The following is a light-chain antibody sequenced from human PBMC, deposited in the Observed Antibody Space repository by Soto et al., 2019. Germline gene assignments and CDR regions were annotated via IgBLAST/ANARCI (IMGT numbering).Light chain of an antibody. CDR2: GAS. CDR3: QQYGSSPWT. Sequence: EIVMTQSPATLSVSPGERATLSCRASQSIRSNYLAWYQQKPGQAPRFLIYGASSRATGIPDRFSGSGSGTDFTLTISRLEPEDFAVYYCQQYGSSPWTFGQGTKVDIK. J-gene: IGKJ1*01. V-gene: IGKV3-20*01. CDR1: QSIRSNY.